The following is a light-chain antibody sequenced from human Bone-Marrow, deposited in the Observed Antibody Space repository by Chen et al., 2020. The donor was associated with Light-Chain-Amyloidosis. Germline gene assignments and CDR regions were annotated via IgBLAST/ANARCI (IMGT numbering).Light chain of an antibody. J-gene: IGKJ5*01. CDR3: QQRSNWPG. Sequence: EIVLTQPPATLSLSPGDTATLSCRASQSVTIYLAWYQQKPGQAPRLLIYDASNRATGIPARFSGSGSGTDFTLTISSLEPEDFAVYYCQQRSNWPGFGQGTRLEIK. CDR1: QSVTIY. CDR2: DAS. V-gene: IGKV3-11*01.